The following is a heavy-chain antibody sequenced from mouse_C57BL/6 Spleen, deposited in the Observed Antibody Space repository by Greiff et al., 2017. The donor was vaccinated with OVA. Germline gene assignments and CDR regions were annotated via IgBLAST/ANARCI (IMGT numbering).Heavy chain of an antibody. V-gene: IGHV1-15*01. Sequence: VQLQESGAELVRPGASVTLSCKASGYTFTDYEMHWVKQTPVHGLEWIGAIDPETGGTAYNQKFKGKAILTADKSSSTAYMELRSLTSEDSAVYYCTRPGSSGYVEGFVYWGQGTLVTVSA. D-gene: IGHD3-2*02. CDR3: TRPGSSGYVEGFVY. CDR2: IDPETGGT. CDR1: GYTFTDYE. J-gene: IGHJ3*01.